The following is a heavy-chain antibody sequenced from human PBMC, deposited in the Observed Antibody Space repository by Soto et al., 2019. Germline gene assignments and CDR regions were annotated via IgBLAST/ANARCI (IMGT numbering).Heavy chain of an antibody. CDR2: IYYSGST. Sequence: QLQLQESGPGLVKPSETLSLTCTVSGGSVSSSSFYWGWIRQPPWKGLEWIGSIYYSGSTYYNPSLKSRVTISVDTSKNQFSLKLSSVTAADTAVYYCAKHRGVVGSSLCDYWGQRTLVTVSS. CDR1: GGSVSSSSFY. D-gene: IGHD1-26*01. CDR3: AKHRGVVGSSLCDY. J-gene: IGHJ4*02. V-gene: IGHV4-39*01.